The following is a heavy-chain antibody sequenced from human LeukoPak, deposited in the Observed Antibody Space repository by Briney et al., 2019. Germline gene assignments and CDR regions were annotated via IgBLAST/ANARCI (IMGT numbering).Heavy chain of an antibody. CDR1: GGSISSYY. V-gene: IGHV4-59*01. J-gene: IGHJ4*02. CDR2: IYYSGST. Sequence: SETLSLTCTVSGGSISSYYWSWIRQPPGKGLEWIGYIYYSGSTNYNPSLKSRVTISVDTSKNQFSLKLSSVTAADTAVYYCARCRDSSDWYFDYWGQGTLVTVSS. CDR3: ARCRDSSDWYFDY. D-gene: IGHD6-19*01.